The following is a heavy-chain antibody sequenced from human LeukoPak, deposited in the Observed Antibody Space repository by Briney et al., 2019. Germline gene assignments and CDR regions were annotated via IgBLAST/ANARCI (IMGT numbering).Heavy chain of an antibody. D-gene: IGHD3-9*01. CDR2: ISYDGSNK. Sequence: GGSLRLSCAASGFTFSSYAMHWVRQAPGKGLEWVAVISYDGSNKYYADSVKGRFTIPRDKSKNTLYLQMNSLRAEDTAVYYCARGKLTGYDILTGYWGGAFDYWGQGTLVTVSS. V-gene: IGHV3-30*04. CDR1: GFTFSSYA. J-gene: IGHJ4*02. CDR3: ARGKLTGYDILTGYWGGAFDY.